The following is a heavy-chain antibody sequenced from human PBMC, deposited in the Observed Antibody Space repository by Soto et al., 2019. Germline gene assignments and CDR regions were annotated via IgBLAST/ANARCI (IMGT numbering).Heavy chain of an antibody. Sequence: EVQLLESGGGLVQPGGSLRLSCAASGITISNYPMSWVRQAPGKGLDWVSGISGSGDRTYYADSAKGLFTISKDISKNSLSLQLDSLRVEDTAVYFCVKDDGGYPSTAPHWGQGTLVTVSS. J-gene: IGHJ4*02. CDR2: ISGSGDRT. V-gene: IGHV3-23*01. D-gene: IGHD3-22*01. CDR3: VKDDGGYPSTAPH. CDR1: GITISNYP.